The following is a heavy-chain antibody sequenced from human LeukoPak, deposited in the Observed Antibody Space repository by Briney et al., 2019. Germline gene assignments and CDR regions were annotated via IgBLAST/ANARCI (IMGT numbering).Heavy chain of an antibody. Sequence: SETLSLTCTVSGGSISSGDYYWSWIRQPPGKGLEWIGFIYHTGSFHYNPSLKSRVTISVDTSKNQFSLKLSSVTAADTAVYYCARVDSSSWYDHFYFDYWGQGTLVTVFS. D-gene: IGHD6-13*01. J-gene: IGHJ4*02. CDR1: GGSISSGDYY. CDR2: IYHTGSF. CDR3: ARVDSSSWYDHFYFDY. V-gene: IGHV4-30-4*01.